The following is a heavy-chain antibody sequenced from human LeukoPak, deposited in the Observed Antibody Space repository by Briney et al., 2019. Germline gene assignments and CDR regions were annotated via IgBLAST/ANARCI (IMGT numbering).Heavy chain of an antibody. D-gene: IGHD2-15*01. V-gene: IGHV3-23*01. CDR3: AKRSCGGGSCNFDY. CDR1: GFTFSNYA. CDR2: IGDRGGAT. Sequence: GGTLRLSCAASGFTFSNYAMSWVRQAPGKGLEWVSAIGDRGGATNCADSVKGRFTISRDNSKNTLYLQMNSLRAEDTAVYFCAKRSCGGGSCNFDYWGQGTPVTVSS. J-gene: IGHJ4*02.